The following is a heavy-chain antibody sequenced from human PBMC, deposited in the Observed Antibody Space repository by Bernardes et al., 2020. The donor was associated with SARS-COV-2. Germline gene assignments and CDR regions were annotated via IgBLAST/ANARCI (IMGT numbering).Heavy chain of an antibody. CDR3: ARGGRSSYGNYYYYGMDV. CDR2: ISSSSSYI. CDR1: GFTFSSYS. D-gene: IGHD5-18*01. V-gene: IGHV3-21*01. J-gene: IGHJ6*02. Sequence: GGSLRLSCAASGFTFSSYSMNWVRQAPGKGLEWVSSISSSSSYIYYADSVKGRFTISRDNAKNSLYLQMNSLRAEDTAVYYCARGGRSSYGNYYYYGMDVWGQGTTVTVSS.